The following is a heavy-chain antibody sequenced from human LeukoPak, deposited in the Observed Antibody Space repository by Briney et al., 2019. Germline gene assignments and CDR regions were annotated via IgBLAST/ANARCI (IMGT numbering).Heavy chain of an antibody. D-gene: IGHD6-13*01. J-gene: IGHJ4*02. Sequence: GGSLRLSCAASVFTFSSYWMHWLRQAPGKGLVWVSRINSDGSSTSYADSVKGRFTISRDNAKNTLYLQMNSLRAEDTAVYYCARAMRGPGIDYWGQGTLVTVSS. CDR2: INSDGSST. CDR1: VFTFSSYW. V-gene: IGHV3-74*01. CDR3: ARAMRGPGIDY.